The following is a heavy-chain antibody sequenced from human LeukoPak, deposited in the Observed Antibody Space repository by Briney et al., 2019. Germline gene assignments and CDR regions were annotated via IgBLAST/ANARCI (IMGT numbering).Heavy chain of an antibody. CDR2: ISAYNGNT. CDR3: ARSPRPITTIVAASSAEYFQH. J-gene: IGHJ1*01. V-gene: IGHV1-18*01. CDR1: GYTFTSYG. D-gene: IGHD3-22*01. Sequence: GASVKVSCKASGYTFTSYGISWVRQVPGQGLEWMGWISAYNGNTNYAQKLQGRVIMTTDTSTSTAYMELRSLRSDDAAVYFCARSPRPITTIVAASSAEYFQHWGQGTLVTVSS.